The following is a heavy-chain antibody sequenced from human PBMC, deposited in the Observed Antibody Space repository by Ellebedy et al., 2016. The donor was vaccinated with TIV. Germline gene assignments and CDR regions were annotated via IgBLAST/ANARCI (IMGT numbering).Heavy chain of an antibody. Sequence: GESLKISCAASGFSVSSNYVSWVRQAPGKGLEWVSYIYTGDSTYHADSVKGRFTISRDNSKNTVSLQMNSLRVEDTAVYYCVRVRSSAFEIWGQGTMVTVSS. CDR2: IYTGDST. J-gene: IGHJ3*02. CDR3: VRVRSSAFEI. CDR1: GFSVSSNY. V-gene: IGHV3-53*01.